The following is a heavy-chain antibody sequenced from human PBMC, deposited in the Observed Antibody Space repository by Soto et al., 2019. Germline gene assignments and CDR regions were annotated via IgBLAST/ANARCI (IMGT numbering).Heavy chain of an antibody. CDR2: IIPIFGTA. J-gene: IGHJ4*02. Sequence: PEKLSCKASGGTFSSYAISWVRQAPGQGLEWMGGIIPIFGTANYAQKFQGRVTITADESTSTAYMELSSLRSEDTAVYYCSIDTRFVATPDYFDYCGQGTSDIVSS. D-gene: IGHD5-12*01. CDR1: GGTFSSYA. CDR3: SIDTRFVATPDYFDY. V-gene: IGHV1-69*13.